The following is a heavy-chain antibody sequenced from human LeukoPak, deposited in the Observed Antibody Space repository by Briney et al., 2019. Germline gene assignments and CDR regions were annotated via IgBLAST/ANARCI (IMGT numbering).Heavy chain of an antibody. Sequence: PGGSLRLSCAASGFTFSSYSMNWVRQAPGKGLEWVSSISSSSSYIYYADSVKGRFTISRDNAKNSLYLQMNSLRAEDTAVYYCARGKLAAAGGIDYWGQGTLVTVSS. CDR2: ISSSSSYI. V-gene: IGHV3-21*01. CDR3: ARGKLAAAGGIDY. D-gene: IGHD6-13*01. J-gene: IGHJ4*02. CDR1: GFTFSSYS.